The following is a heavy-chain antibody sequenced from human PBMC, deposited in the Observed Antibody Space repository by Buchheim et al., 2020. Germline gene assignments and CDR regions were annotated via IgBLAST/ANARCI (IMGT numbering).Heavy chain of an antibody. Sequence: QVQVVQSGAEVEKPGASLKVSCKASGYTFTTYAIHWVRQAPGQGLEWMGWINAGNGDTKYSQKFQGRVTITRDASASTAYVELSSLRSEDTAVYYCARGGTGESGYCDYWGQGTL. D-gene: IGHD3-3*01. CDR3: ARGGTGESGYCDY. J-gene: IGHJ4*02. CDR2: INAGNGDT. CDR1: GYTFTTYA. V-gene: IGHV1-3*01.